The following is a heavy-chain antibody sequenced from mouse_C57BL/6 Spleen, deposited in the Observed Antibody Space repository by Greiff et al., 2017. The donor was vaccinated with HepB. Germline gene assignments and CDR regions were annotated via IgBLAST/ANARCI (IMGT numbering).Heavy chain of an antibody. CDR1: GYAFSSYW. D-gene: IGHD1-1*01. V-gene: IGHV1-80*01. J-gene: IGHJ2*01. Sequence: QVQLKESGAELVKPGASVKISCKASGYAFSSYWMNWVKQRPGKGLEWIGQIYPGDGDTNYNGKFKGKATLTADKSSSTAYMQLSSLTSEDSAVYFCARQGSSPFDYWGQGTTLTVSS. CDR2: IYPGDGDT. CDR3: ARQGSSPFDY.